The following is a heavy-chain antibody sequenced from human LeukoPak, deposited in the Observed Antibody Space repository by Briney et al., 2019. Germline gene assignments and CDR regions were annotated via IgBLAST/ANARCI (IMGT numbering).Heavy chain of an antibody. J-gene: IGHJ4*02. Sequence: GGSLRLSCAASGFTFSSYGMHWVRQAPGKGLEWVAVISYDGSNKYYADSVKGRFTISRDNSKNTLYLQMNSLRAEDTAVYYCARGHNFWSGYLDYWGQGTLVTVSS. CDR3: ARGHNFWSGYLDY. CDR2: ISYDGSNK. V-gene: IGHV3-30*03. CDR1: GFTFSSYG. D-gene: IGHD3-3*01.